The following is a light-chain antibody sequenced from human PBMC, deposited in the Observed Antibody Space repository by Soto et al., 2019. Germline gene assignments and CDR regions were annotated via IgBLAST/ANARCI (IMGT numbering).Light chain of an antibody. V-gene: IGLV2-14*02. Sequence: QSALTQPASVSGSPGQSITLSCTGTSSDLGSYNLVSWYQQHPGKAPKLMIYEGSKRPSGVSYRFSGSKSGNTASLTISGLQAEDEADYYCSSFAGSRVLVLGGGTKLTVL. CDR3: SSFAGSRVLV. CDR2: EGS. J-gene: IGLJ2*01. CDR1: SSDLGSYNL.